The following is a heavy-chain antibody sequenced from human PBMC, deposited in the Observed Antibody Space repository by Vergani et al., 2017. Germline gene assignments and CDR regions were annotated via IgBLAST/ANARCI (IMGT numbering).Heavy chain of an antibody. V-gene: IGHV2-5*01. CDR1: GFSLTTGGEG. J-gene: IGHJ3*01. CDR3: VHRLGYFDWDGAFDV. CDR2: VYWNDDE. D-gene: IGHD3-9*01. Sequence: QITLRESGPTLVKPTQTLTLTCTFSGFSLTTGGEGVGWIRQPPGRALEWLAFVYWNDDERYSPSLKSRVTLTKDTSKNEVILTMATMDPVDTATYYCVHRLGYFDWDGAFDVWVPGTMVTVSS.